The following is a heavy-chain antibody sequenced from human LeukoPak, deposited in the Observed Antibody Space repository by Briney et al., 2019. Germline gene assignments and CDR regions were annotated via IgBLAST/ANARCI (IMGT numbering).Heavy chain of an antibody. D-gene: IGHD2-8*01. CDR1: GFTFSSYA. CDR3: AKVNLGYCTNGVCSSFDH. CDR2: ISGSGGST. V-gene: IGHV3-23*01. J-gene: IGHJ4*02. Sequence: GGSLRLSCAASGFTFSSYAMSWVRQAPGKGLEWVSAISGSGGSTYYAYSVKGRFTISRDNSKNTLYLQMNSLRAEDTAVYYCAKVNLGYCTNGVCSSFDHRGQGTLVTVSP.